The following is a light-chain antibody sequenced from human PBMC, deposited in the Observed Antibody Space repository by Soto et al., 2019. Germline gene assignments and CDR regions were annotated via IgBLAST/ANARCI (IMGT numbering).Light chain of an antibody. CDR3: QQLNSYPLT. V-gene: IGKV1-12*01. Sequence: IRISHSPASVSASVLYRVTITSLASQGISTWLAWYQQKPGKAPKLLIYDASSLESGVPSRFSGSGSGTDFTLTISSLQPEDFATYYCQQLNSYPLTFGGGTKVDIK. CDR2: DAS. CDR1: QGISTW. J-gene: IGKJ4*01.